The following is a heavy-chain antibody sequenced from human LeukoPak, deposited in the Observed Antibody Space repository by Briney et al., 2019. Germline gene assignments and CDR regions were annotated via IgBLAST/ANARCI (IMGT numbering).Heavy chain of an antibody. J-gene: IGHJ4*02. CDR1: GGTLSSYA. CDR3: ARADSSGYSLDENFDY. CDR2: IIPIFAIV. V-gene: IGHV1-69*04. Sequence: ASVKASCKASGGTLSSYALNWVRQAPGQGLEWIGRIIPIFAIVNYAQNFQGRVTITADKSTNTAYMELSSLRFEDTAFYYCARADSSGYSLDENFDYWGQGTLVTVSS. D-gene: IGHD3-22*01.